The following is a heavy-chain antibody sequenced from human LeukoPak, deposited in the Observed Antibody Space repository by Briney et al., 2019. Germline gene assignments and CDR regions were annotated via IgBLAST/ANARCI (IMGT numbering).Heavy chain of an antibody. V-gene: IGHV1-69*06. D-gene: IGHD1-26*01. Sequence: SVKVSCKASVGTFSSYAISWVRPAPGQGLEWMGGIIPIFGTANYPQKFQGRVTIPADKSTSTAYMDLSSLTSEHTAVYYFARGGGLRFCLPRNWYFDLWCGGTLVTVSS. CDR2: IIPIFGTA. CDR3: ARGGGLRFCLPRNWYFDL. J-gene: IGHJ2*01. CDR1: VGTFSSYA.